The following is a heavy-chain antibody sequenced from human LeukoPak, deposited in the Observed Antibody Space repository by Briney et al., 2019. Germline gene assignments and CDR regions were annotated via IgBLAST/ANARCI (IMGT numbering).Heavy chain of an antibody. V-gene: IGHV1-18*01. Sequence: GASVKVSCKAPGYTFTSYGISWVRQAPGQGLEWMGWISAYNGNTNYAQKLQGRVTMTTDTSTSTAYMELRSLRSDDTAVYYCAIVTYYYDSSGYLDYWGQGTLVTVSS. J-gene: IGHJ4*02. CDR2: ISAYNGNT. CDR1: GYTFTSYG. CDR3: AIVTYYYDSSGYLDY. D-gene: IGHD3-22*01.